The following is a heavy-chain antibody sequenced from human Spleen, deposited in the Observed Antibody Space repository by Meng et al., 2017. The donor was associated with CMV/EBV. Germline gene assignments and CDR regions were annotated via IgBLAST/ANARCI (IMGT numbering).Heavy chain of an antibody. V-gene: IGHV1-18*04. J-gene: IGHJ4*02. Sequence: ASVKVSCKASGYNFTKYYIHWVRQAPGQGLEWMGWISAYNGNTNYAQKLQGRVTMTTDTSTSTAYMELRSLRSDDTAVYYCARDSDRNTMVRGVALMGYWGQGTLVTVSS. D-gene: IGHD3-10*01. CDR1: GYNFTKYY. CDR3: ARDSDRNTMVRGVALMGY. CDR2: ISAYNGNT.